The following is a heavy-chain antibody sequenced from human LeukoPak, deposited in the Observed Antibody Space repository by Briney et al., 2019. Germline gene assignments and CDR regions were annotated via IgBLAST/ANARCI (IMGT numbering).Heavy chain of an antibody. D-gene: IGHD2/OR15-2a*01. CDR3: ARQVRFSGLGAFDI. Sequence: SETLSLTCTVSGGSISSYDCSWIRQPPGKGLELIGYIYTSGSTNYNPSLKIRVTISVDTSKNKFSLKLSSVTAADTAVYYCARQVRFSGLGAFDIWGQGTMVTVSS. V-gene: IGHV4-4*09. CDR2: IYTSGST. J-gene: IGHJ3*02. CDR1: GGSISSYD.